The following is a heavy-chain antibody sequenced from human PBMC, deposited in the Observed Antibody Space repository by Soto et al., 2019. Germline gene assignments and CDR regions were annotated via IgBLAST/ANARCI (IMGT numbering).Heavy chain of an antibody. CDR2: ISAYNGNT. CDR3: ARDFNDILTGSRGPYYYGMDV. V-gene: IGHV1-18*01. Sequence: GASVKVSCKASGYTFTSYGISWVRQAPGQGLERMGWISAYNGNTNYAQKLQGRVTMTTDTSTSTAYMELRSLRSDDTAAYYCARDFNDILTGSRGPYYYGMDVWGQGTTVTVSS. CDR1: GYTFTSYG. D-gene: IGHD3-9*01. J-gene: IGHJ6*02.